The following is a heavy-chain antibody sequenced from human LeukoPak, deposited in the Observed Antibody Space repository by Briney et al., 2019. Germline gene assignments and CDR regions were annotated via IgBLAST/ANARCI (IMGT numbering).Heavy chain of an antibody. Sequence: SETLSLTCTVSGGSISSYYWSWIRQPPGKGLEWIGYIHSSGSTNYNPSLKSRVTISVDTSKNQFSLKLSSVTAADTAVYYCARRGIIAVAGKEFDYWGQGTLVTVSS. D-gene: IGHD6-19*01. J-gene: IGHJ4*02. CDR1: GGSISSYY. V-gene: IGHV4-59*08. CDR3: ARRGIIAVAGKEFDY. CDR2: IHSSGST.